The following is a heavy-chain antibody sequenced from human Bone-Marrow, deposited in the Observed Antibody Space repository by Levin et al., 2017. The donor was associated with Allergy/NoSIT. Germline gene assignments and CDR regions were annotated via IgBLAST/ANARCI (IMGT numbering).Heavy chain of an antibody. CDR3: TKPILGYTYGFEY. CDR1: GFKFSNSG. Sequence: LSLTCAASGFKFSNSGIHWVRQGPGTGLEWVAFIWYDGTSKYYADSVKGRFTISRDNSKNTVYLQMDSLRPEDTAVYYCTKPILGYTYGFEYWSQGTVVTVSS. J-gene: IGHJ4*02. CDR2: IWYDGTSK. D-gene: IGHD5-24*01. V-gene: IGHV3-33*03.